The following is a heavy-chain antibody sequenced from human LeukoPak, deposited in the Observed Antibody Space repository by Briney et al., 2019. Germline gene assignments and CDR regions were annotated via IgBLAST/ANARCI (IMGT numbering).Heavy chain of an antibody. CDR2: INHSGST. J-gene: IGHJ4*02. CDR3: ARRGADYYDSSGYYLQRRGYFDY. CDR1: GGSFSGYY. V-gene: IGHV4-34*01. D-gene: IGHD3-22*01. Sequence: KPSETLSLTCAVYGGSFSGYYWSWIRQPPGKGLEWIGEINHSGSTNYNPSLKSRVTISVDTSKNQFSLKLSSVTAADTAVYYCARRGADYYDSSGYYLQRRGYFDYWGQGTLVTVSS.